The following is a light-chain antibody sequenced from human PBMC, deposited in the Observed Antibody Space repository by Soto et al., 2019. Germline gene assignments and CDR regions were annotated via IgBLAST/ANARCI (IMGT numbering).Light chain of an antibody. J-gene: IGKJ1*01. CDR3: QQYGSSPTWT. CDR1: QSVSSSY. V-gene: IGKV3-20*01. Sequence: EILLTQSPGTLSLSPGERATLSCRASQSVSSSYLAWYQQKPGQAPRLLIYGASSRATGIPDRFSGSGSGTDFTLTIRGREPEEFAVYYCQQYGSSPTWTFGQGTKWISN. CDR2: GAS.